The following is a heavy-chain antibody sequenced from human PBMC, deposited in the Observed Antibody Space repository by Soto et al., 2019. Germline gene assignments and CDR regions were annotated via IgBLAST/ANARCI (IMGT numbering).Heavy chain of an antibody. CDR2: IKQDGSEK. CDR1: GFTFSSYW. V-gene: IGHV3-7*01. J-gene: IGHJ6*02. D-gene: IGHD1-1*01. CDR3: ARISSTGRGWDV. Sequence: EVQLVESGGGLVQPGGSLRLSCADSGFTFSSYWMSWVRKAPVKGLEWVGYIKQDGSEKNNVDSVKGRFTISRDNAKNALYLQMNSLRAEDTAVYYGARISSTGRGWDVWGQGTTVGVSS.